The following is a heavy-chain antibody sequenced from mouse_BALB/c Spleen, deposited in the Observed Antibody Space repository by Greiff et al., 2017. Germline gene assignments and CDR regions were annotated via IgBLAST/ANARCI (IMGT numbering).Heavy chain of an antibody. J-gene: IGHJ3*01. CDR3: ARDGLGLFAY. CDR1: GFTFSSYA. V-gene: IGHV5-9-4*01. Sequence: DVMLVESGGGLVKPGGSLKLSCAASGFTFSSYAMSWVRQSPEKRLEWVAEISSGGSYTYYPDTVTGRFTISRDNAKNTLYLEMSSLRSEDTAMYYCARDGLGLFAYWGQGTLVTVSA. CDR2: ISSGGSYT. D-gene: IGHD2-14*01.